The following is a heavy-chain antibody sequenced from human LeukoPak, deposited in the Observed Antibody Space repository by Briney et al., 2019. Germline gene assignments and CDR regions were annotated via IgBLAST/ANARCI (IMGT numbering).Heavy chain of an antibody. J-gene: IGHJ5*02. CDR2: IIPIFGTA. CDR3: ARGRQLRFLEWLSNNWFDP. D-gene: IGHD3-3*01. Sequence: ASVKVSCKASGGTFSSYAISWVRQAPGQGLEWMGGIIPIFGTANYAQKFQGRVTITADESTSTAYMELGSLRSEDTAVYHCARGRQLRFLEWLSNNWFDPRGQGTLVTVSS. CDR1: GGTFSSYA. V-gene: IGHV1-69*13.